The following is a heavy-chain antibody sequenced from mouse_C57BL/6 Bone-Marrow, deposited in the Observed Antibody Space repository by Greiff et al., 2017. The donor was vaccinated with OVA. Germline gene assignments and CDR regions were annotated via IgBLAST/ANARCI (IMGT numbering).Heavy chain of an antibody. V-gene: IGHV1-26*01. J-gene: IGHJ2*01. CDR1: GYTFTDYY. CDR3: ARLKGD. Sequence: EVKLQQSGPELVKPWASVKISCKASGYTFTDYYMNWVKQSHGKSLEWIGDINPNNGGTSYNQKFKGKATLTVDKSSSTAYMELRSLTSEDSAVYYCARLKGDWGQGTTLTVSS. CDR2: INPNNGGT.